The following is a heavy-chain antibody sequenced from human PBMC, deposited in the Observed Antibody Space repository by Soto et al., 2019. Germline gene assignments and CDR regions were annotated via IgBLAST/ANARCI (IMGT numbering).Heavy chain of an antibody. D-gene: IGHD3-10*01. J-gene: IGHJ6*03. CDR2: IYYSGST. V-gene: IGHV4-31*03. CDR3: ARVRGVPYSYYYIDV. Sequence: ASETLSHTCTVSGGSISRCGYYWSWIRQHPGKGLEWIGYIYYSGSTYYNPSLKSRVTISVDTSKNQFSLKLSSVTAADTAVYYCARVRGVPYSYYYIDVSGKGTTGSV. CDR1: GGSISRCGYY.